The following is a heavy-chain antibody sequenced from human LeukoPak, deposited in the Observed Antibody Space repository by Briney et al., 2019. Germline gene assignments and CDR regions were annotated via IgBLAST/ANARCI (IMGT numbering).Heavy chain of an antibody. V-gene: IGHV3-48*01. CDR2: ISTYSSTK. D-gene: IGHD2-2*01. CDR3: ARDEGCSSTSCSVGYCYMDV. J-gene: IGHJ6*03. CDR1: GFSFSTYP. Sequence: GGSLRLSCAASGFSFSTYPMNWVRQAPGKGLEWVSYISTYSSTKHYADSVKGRFTIARDDAKNSLYLQMNSLTAEDTGVYFCARDEGCSSTSCSVGYCYMDVWGKGTTVTVSS.